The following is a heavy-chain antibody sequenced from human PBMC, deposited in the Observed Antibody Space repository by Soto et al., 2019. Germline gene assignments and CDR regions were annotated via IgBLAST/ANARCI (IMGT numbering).Heavy chain of an antibody. CDR1: GYSISSGYF. CDR2: IYHSGST. V-gene: IGHV4-38-2*02. Sequence: PSETLSLTCAVSGYSISSGYFWGWIRQPLGKGLEWIGSIYHSGSTYYNPSLKSRVTISVDTSKNQFSLKLSSVTAADTAVYYCARDDSSGWHGGPDYWGQGTLVTVSS. D-gene: IGHD6-19*01. J-gene: IGHJ4*02. CDR3: ARDDSSGWHGGPDY.